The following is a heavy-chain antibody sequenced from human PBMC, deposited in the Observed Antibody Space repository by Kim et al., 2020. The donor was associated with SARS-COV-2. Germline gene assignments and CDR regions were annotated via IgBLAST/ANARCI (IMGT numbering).Heavy chain of an antibody. Sequence: GGSLRLSCAASGFTFSKAWMTWVRQAPGKGLEWVGRIKSKTDGGAAHYAAPVRGRFTVSRDDSKNMLYLQKNSLKTDDTAVYYCTTDSTVSSTVSTGTPTNGDYWCYFDHWGQGNLVTVSS. D-gene: IGHD4-17*01. CDR2: IKSKTDGGAA. J-gene: IGHJ4*02. CDR1: GFTFSKAW. V-gene: IGHV3-15*01. CDR3: TTDSTVSSTVSTGTPTNGDYWCYFDH.